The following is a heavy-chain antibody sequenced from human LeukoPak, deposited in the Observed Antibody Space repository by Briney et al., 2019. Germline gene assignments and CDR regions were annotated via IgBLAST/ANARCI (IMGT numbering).Heavy chain of an antibody. CDR2: IYTSGST. CDR1: GGSISSY. J-gene: IGHJ4*02. D-gene: IGHD4-23*01. Sequence: SETLSLTCTVSGGSISSYWSWIRQPAGKGLEWIGRIYTSGSTNYNPSLKSRVTISVDLSKNQFSLKLSSVTAADTAVYYCAREDYGGNSYSRTIDYWGQGTLVTVSS. V-gene: IGHV4-4*07. CDR3: AREDYGGNSYSRTIDY.